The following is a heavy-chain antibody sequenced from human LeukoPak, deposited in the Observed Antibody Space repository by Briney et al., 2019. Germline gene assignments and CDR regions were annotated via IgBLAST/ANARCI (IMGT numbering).Heavy chain of an antibody. D-gene: IGHD5-24*01. J-gene: IGHJ4*02. CDR3: AREGRDGYFDY. CDR1: GGSISSYY. V-gene: IGHV4-59*01. Sequence: SETLSLTCTVSGGSISSYYWSWIRQPPGKGLEWFGCIYYSGSTNYNPSLKSRVTISVDTSKNQFSLKLSSVIAADTAVYDCAREGRDGYFDYWGQGTLVTVSS. CDR2: IYYSGST.